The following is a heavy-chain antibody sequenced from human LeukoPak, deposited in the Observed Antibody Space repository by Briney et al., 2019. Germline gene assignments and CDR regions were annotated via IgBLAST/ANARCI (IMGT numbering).Heavy chain of an antibody. CDR1: GFTFSVYY. CDR2: ISSSGSTI. V-gene: IGHV3-11*01. Sequence: GGSLRLSCAASGFTFSVYYMSWIRQAPGKGLEWVSYISSSGSTIYYADSVKGRFTISRDNSKNTLYLQMNSLRAEDTAVYYCAKSFDDSSGYGDYYYYYMDVWGKGTTVTVSS. J-gene: IGHJ6*03. D-gene: IGHD3-22*01. CDR3: AKSFDDSSGYGDYYYYYMDV.